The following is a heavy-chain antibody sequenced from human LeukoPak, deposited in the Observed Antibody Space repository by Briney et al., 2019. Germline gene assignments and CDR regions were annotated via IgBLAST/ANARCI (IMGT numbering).Heavy chain of an antibody. D-gene: IGHD2-2*01. V-gene: IGHV3-11*01. CDR3: ARVPLVVAPAAVYYYYYGMDV. CDR2: ISSSGSTI. J-gene: IGHJ6*02. Sequence: GGSLRLSCAASGFTFSDYYMSWIRQAPGKGLEWVSYISSSGSTIYYADSVKGRFTISRDNAKNSLYLQMNSLRAEDTAVYYCARVPLVVAPAAVYYYYYGMDVWGQGTTVTVSS. CDR1: GFTFSDYY.